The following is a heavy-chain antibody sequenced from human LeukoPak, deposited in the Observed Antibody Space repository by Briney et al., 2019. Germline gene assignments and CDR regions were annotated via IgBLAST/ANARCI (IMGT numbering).Heavy chain of an antibody. J-gene: IGHJ3*02. CDR3: ARAVGAWAAFDI. CDR1: GGSFSGYY. V-gene: IGHV4-34*01. Sequence: PSETLSLTCAVYGGSFSGYYWSWIRQPPGKGLEWIGEINHSGSTNYNPSLKSRVTVSIDKSKTRFSLRVTSLTAADTAIYYCARAVGAWAAFDIWGQGTMVTVSS. CDR2: INHSGST. D-gene: IGHD1-26*01.